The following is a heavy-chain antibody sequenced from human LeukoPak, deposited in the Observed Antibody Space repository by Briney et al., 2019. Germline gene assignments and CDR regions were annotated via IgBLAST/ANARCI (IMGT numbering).Heavy chain of an antibody. D-gene: IGHD5-12*01. CDR2: IIPIFGTA. CDR3: ARGDIVATSYMDV. J-gene: IGHJ6*03. V-gene: IGHV1-69*05. CDR1: GGTFSSSA. Sequence: SVKVSCKASGGTFSSSAISWVRQAPGQGLEWMGRIIPIFGTANYAQKFQGRVTITTDESTSTAYMELSSLRSEDTAVYYCARGDIVATSYMDVWGKGTTVTVSS.